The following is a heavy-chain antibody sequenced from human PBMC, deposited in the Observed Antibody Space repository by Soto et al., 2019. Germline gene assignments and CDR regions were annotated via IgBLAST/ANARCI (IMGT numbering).Heavy chain of an antibody. CDR3: ARDRRVIPDADMDY. D-gene: IGHD2-21*01. J-gene: IGHJ4*02. Sequence: QVQLVESGGGVGQPGSSLRLSCEASGFTFSMYGMHWVRQAPGKGLEWVGVIYSDGSHQYYGDSVKGRFTISRDNSNTLVYLQMTGLRLDDSALYYCARDRRVIPDADMDYWGQGVLVTVSS. CDR2: IYSDGSHQ. V-gene: IGHV3-30*03. CDR1: GFTFSMYG.